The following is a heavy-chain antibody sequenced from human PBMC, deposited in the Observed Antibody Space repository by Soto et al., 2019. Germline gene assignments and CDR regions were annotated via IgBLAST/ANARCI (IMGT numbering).Heavy chain of an antibody. Sequence: LSLTCTVSGGCIGSSSYYWGWIRQPPGKGLEWIGSIYYSGSTYYNPSLKSRVTISVDTSKNQFSLKLSSVTAADTAVYYCARQNGGTIFGVVHYGMDVWGQGTTVTVSS. J-gene: IGHJ6*02. D-gene: IGHD3-3*01. CDR2: IYYSGST. V-gene: IGHV4-39*01. CDR1: GGCIGSSSYY. CDR3: ARQNGGTIFGVVHYGMDV.